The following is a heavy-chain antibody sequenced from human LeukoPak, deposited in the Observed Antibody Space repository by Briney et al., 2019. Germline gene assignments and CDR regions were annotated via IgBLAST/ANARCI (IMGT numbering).Heavy chain of an antibody. J-gene: IGHJ4*02. Sequence: QPGRSLRLSCAASGFTFDDYAMHWVRQAPGKGLEWVSGISWNSGSIGYADSVKGRFTISRDNAKNSLYLQMNSLRAEDTALYYCAKDIGAVASIIDYWGQGTLVTVSS. D-gene: IGHD6-19*01. CDR2: ISWNSGSI. V-gene: IGHV3-9*01. CDR3: AKDIGAVASIIDY. CDR1: GFTFDDYA.